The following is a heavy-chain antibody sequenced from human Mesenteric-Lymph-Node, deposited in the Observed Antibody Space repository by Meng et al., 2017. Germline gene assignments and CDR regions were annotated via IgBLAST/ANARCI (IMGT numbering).Heavy chain of an antibody. CDR2: INSDESST. CDR3: AKDRSGYSFALDH. CDR1: GFTFSTYW. V-gene: IGHV3-74*01. J-gene: IGHJ4*02. Sequence: GESLKISCSASGFTFSTYWMHWVRQAPGEGLVWVSRINSDESSTTYADSVKGRFTISRDNAKNTLYLQMNSLRAEDTAVYYCAKDRSGYSFALDHWGQGTLVTVSS. D-gene: IGHD5-18*01.